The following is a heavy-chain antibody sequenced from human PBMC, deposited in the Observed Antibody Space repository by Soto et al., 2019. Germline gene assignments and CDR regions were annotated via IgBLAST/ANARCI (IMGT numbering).Heavy chain of an antibody. V-gene: IGHV1-8*01. J-gene: IGHJ4*02. Sequence: QVQLVQSGAEVRKPGASVKVSCKASGYTFTSYDINWVRQATGQGLEWMGWMNPNSGNTVYAQKFQGRVTMTRNTSIRTAYMELSSLSSEDTAVYYCASERSYGLDYWGQGTLVTVSS. CDR2: MNPNSGNT. D-gene: IGHD5-18*01. CDR3: ASERSYGLDY. CDR1: GYTFTSYD.